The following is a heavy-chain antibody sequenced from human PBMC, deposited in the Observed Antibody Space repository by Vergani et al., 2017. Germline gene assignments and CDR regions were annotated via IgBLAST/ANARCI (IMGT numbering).Heavy chain of an antibody. CDR3: ARDKRTGSKKPYYYGMDV. V-gene: IGHV1-18*01. D-gene: IGHD1-14*01. J-gene: IGHJ6*02. Sequence: QVQLVQSGAEVKKPGASVKVSCKASGYTFTSYGISWVRQAPGQGLEWMGWISAYNGNTNYAQKLQGRVTMTTDTSTSTAYMELRSLRSDDTAVYYWARDKRTGSKKPYYYGMDVWGQGTTVTVSS. CDR1: GYTFTSYG. CDR2: ISAYNGNT.